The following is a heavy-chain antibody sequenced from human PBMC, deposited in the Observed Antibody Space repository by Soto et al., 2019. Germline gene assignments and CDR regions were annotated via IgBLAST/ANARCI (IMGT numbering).Heavy chain of an antibody. CDR1: GGSFSGYY. Sequence: QVQLQQWGAGLLKPSETLSLTCAVYGGSFSGYYWSWIRQPPGKGLEWIGEINHSGSTNYNPSLTSRVTIAVDTPKTQFSLQLSSVTAADTAVYYCARAGRWPDYWGQGTLVTVSS. CDR3: ARAGRWPDY. V-gene: IGHV4-34*01. J-gene: IGHJ4*02. CDR2: INHSGST.